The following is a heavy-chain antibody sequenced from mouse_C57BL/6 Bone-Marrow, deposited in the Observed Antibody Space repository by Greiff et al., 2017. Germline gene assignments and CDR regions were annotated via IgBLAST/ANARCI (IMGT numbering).Heavy chain of an antibody. V-gene: IGHV14-4*01. CDR1: GFNIKDDY. J-gene: IGHJ4*01. Sequence: EVQLQQSGAELVRPGASVKLSCTASGFNIKDDYMHWVKQRPEQGLEWIGWIDPENGDTEYASKFQGKATITADTASNTAYLQLSSLTSEDTAVYYCTPIYYDAMDYWGQGTSVTVSS. CDR2: IDPENGDT. CDR3: TPIYYDAMDY. D-gene: IGHD2-1*01.